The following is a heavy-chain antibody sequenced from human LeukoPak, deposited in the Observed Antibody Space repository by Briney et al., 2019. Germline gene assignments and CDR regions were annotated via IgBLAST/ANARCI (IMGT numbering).Heavy chain of an antibody. CDR2: INQDGNDK. CDR3: ATNEWELLKS. D-gene: IGHD1-26*01. CDR1: GFTFSNLW. V-gene: IGHV3-7*01. J-gene: IGHJ5*02. Sequence: AGGSLRLSCAASGFTFSNLWMTWVRQASGKGLEWVANINQDGNDKYYVESVKGRFTISRDNAKNSVYLQMSSLRAEDTAVYYCATNEWELLKSWGQGTLVTVSS.